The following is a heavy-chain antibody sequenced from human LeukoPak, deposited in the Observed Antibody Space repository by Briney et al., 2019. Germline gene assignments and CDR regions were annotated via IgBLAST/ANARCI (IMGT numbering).Heavy chain of an antibody. V-gene: IGHV3-73*01. J-gene: IGHJ6*02. CDR2: IRSKANSYAT. CDR3: TRVVYGDYAYYYYGMDV. CDR1: GFTFSGSA. Sequence: GGSLKLSCAASGFTFSGSAMHWVRQASGKGLEWVGRIRSKANSYATAYAASAKGRFTISRDDSKNTAYLQMNSLKTEDTAVYYCTRVVYGDYAYYYYGMDVWGQGTTVTVSS. D-gene: IGHD4-17*01.